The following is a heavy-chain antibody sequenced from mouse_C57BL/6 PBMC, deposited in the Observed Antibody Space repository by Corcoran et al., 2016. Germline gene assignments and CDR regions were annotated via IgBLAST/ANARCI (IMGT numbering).Heavy chain of an antibody. Sequence: VQLQESGPGLVKPSQTLSLTCTVTGFSITTSSYYWSWIRQPPGKSPEWMGDIDYDGDTAYSPSLKSRISISIDTGKNQFSLQLRSVTPEDTATYYCASPRVWGAGTLVTVSS. V-gene: IGHV3-1*02. CDR1: GFSITTSSYY. J-gene: IGHJ1*01. CDR3: ASPRV. CDR2: IDYDGDT.